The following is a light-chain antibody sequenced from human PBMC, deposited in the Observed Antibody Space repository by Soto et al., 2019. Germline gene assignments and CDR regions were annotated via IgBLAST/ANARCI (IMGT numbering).Light chain of an antibody. CDR2: AAS. Sequence: DIQMTQSPSSLSASVGDRVTITCRASQTISMYLNWYQQKPGKAPILLISAASSLQSVVPSRFNGSGSWTDFNLTISSLQPEDFATYYCQQSYTTPPLTFGGGTKVYIK. CDR3: QQSYTTPPLT. J-gene: IGKJ4*02. V-gene: IGKV1-39*01. CDR1: QTISMY.